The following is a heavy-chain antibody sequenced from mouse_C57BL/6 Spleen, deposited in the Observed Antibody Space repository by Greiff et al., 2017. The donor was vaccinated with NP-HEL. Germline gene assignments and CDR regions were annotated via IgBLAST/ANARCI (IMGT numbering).Heavy chain of an antibody. Sequence: VKVVESGPGLVQPSQSLSITCTVSGFSLTSYGVHWVRQSPGKGLEWLGVIWSGGSTDYNAAFISRLSISKDNSKSQVFFKMNSLQADDTAIYYCARGRDEGYGSSFYYAMDYWGQGTSVTVSS. CDR1: GFSLTSYG. J-gene: IGHJ4*01. V-gene: IGHV2-2*01. CDR3: ARGRDEGYGSSFYYAMDY. CDR2: IWSGGST. D-gene: IGHD1-1*01.